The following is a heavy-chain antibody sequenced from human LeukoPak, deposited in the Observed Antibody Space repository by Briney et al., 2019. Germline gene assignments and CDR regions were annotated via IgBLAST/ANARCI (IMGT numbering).Heavy chain of an antibody. J-gene: IGHJ6*04. CDR3: ARSLRYCSSTSCYVGGWDYYYYGMDV. CDR2: IIPIFGTA. Sequence: SVKVSCKASGGTFSSYAISWVRQAPGQGVEWMGGIIPIFGTAKYAQKFQGRVTLTADKSTSTAYMELSSLRSEDTAVYYCARSLRYCSSTSCYVGGWDYYYYGMDVWGKGTTVTVSS. CDR1: GGTFSSYA. V-gene: IGHV1-69*06. D-gene: IGHD2-2*01.